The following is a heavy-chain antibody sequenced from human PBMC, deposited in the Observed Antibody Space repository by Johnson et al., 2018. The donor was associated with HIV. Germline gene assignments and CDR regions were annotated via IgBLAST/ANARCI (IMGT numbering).Heavy chain of an antibody. CDR1: GFTFDDYD. CDR3: VQGVPNPAGAFDI. J-gene: IGHJ3*02. CDR2: IYSGGTT. V-gene: IGHV3-66*01. Sequence: VQLVESGGGVVRPGGSLRLSCAASGFTFDDYDMSWVRQAPGKGPEWVSVIYSGGTTYYADSVKGRFTISRDNSRNTLYLPMNSLRAEDTAVYYCVQGVPNPAGAFDIWGRGTMVTVSS. D-gene: IGHD6-19*01.